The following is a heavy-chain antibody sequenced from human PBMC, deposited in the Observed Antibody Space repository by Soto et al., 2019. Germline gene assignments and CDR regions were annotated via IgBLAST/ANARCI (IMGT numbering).Heavy chain of an antibody. D-gene: IGHD2-2*01. CDR2: ISYDGGNK. V-gene: IGHV3-30*18. CDR1: GFTFSSYG. Sequence: QPGGSLRLSCAASGFTFSSYGMHWVRQAPGKGLEWVALISYDGGNKYYADSVKGRFTISRDNPKNTLFLQMNSLRVEDTAVYHCAKVLGYCSSSSCSRDYYYYYGLDVWGQGTTVTVSS. J-gene: IGHJ6*02. CDR3: AKVLGYCSSSSCSRDYYYYYGLDV.